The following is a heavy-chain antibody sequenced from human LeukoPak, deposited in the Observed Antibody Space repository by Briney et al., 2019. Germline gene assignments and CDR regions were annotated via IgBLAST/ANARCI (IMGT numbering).Heavy chain of an antibody. D-gene: IGHD3-10*01. CDR2: ISSSSSYI. J-gene: IGHJ6*03. CDR3: ARGSGYYYYMDV. Sequence: KTGGSLRLSCAASGFTFSSYSMNWVRQAPGKGLEWVSSISSSSSYIYYADSVKGRFTISRDNAKNSLYLQMNRLRAEDTAVYYCARGSGYYYYMDVWGKGTTVTVSS. V-gene: IGHV3-21*01. CDR1: GFTFSSYS.